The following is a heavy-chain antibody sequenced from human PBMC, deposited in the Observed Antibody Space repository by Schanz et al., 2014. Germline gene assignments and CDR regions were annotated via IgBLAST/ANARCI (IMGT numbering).Heavy chain of an antibody. D-gene: IGHD6-13*01. CDR3: ARDNLVSSSWYNYYGMDV. CDR1: GYTFTNYV. Sequence: QVQLVQSGAEVKKPGASVKVSCKASGYTFTNYVVSWVRQAPGQGLECMGWISAYNGNTNYAQKLQGRVTMTPDTSTSTAYMELRSLRSDDTAVYYCARDNLVSSSWYNYYGMDVWGQGTTVTVSS. J-gene: IGHJ6*02. V-gene: IGHV1-18*04. CDR2: ISAYNGNT.